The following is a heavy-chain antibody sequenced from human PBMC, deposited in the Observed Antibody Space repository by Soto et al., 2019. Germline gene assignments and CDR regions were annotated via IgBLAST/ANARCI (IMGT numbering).Heavy chain of an antibody. D-gene: IGHD3-3*01. CDR3: ARVSSYYDFWSGPSDAFDI. Sequence: ASVKVSCKASGYTFTSYAMHWVRQAPGQRLEWMGWINAGNGNTKYSQKFQGRVTITRDTSASTAYMELSSLRSEDTAVYYCARVSSYYDFWSGPSDAFDIWGQGTMVTVSS. CDR2: INAGNGNT. J-gene: IGHJ3*02. CDR1: GYTFTSYA. V-gene: IGHV1-3*01.